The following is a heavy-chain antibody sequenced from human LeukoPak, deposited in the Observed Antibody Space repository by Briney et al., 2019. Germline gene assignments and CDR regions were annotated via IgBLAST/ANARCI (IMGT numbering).Heavy chain of an antibody. D-gene: IGHD1-26*01. CDR2: IYYSGST. J-gene: IGHJ5*02. V-gene: IGHV4-39*01. CDR3: ARLGSGSYPMKYNWFDP. CDR1: GGSISSSSNY. Sequence: PSETLSLTCTVSGGSISSSSNYWGWIRQPPGKGLEWIGSIYYSGSTYYNPSLKSRVTISVDTSKNQFSLKLSSVTAADTAVYYCARLGSGSYPMKYNWFDPWGQGTLVTVSS.